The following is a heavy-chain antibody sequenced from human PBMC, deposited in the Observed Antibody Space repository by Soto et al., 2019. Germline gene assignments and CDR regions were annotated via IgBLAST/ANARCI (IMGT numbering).Heavy chain of an antibody. CDR1: GFMFSSYA. J-gene: IGHJ4*02. CDR2: XXYXGXXX. D-gene: IGHD1-26*01. V-gene: IGHV3-30*04. Sequence: QVQLVESGGGVVQPGRSLRLSCAASGFMFSSYAXXWVRQAPGKGLEWVAVXXYXGXXXXXXDSVKGRFTISRDNXXXXXXXXXXXXXXXXXXXXXXXXXGGLLVDYWGQGTLVTVSS. CDR3: XXXGGLLVDY.